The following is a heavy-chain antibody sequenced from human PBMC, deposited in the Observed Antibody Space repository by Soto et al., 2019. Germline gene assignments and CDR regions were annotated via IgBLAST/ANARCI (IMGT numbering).Heavy chain of an antibody. Sequence: EVQLLESGGGLVQPGGSLRLSCAASGFTFSSYAMNWVRQAPGKGLEWVSVISGSDGSTYYADSVKGRFTISRDNSRNTLNLQMSRLRAEDTAGYYCAGGSGSWYCDYWGQGTLVTVSS. CDR2: ISGSDGST. V-gene: IGHV3-23*01. CDR1: GFTFSSYA. CDR3: AGGSGSWYCDY. J-gene: IGHJ4*02. D-gene: IGHD6-13*01.